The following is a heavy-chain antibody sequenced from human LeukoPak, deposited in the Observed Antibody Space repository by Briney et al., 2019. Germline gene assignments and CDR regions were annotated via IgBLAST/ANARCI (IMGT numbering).Heavy chain of an antibody. Sequence: ASVKVSCKASGYTFAGYYMHWVRQAPGQGLEWMGWINPNSGGTNYAQKFQGRVTMTRDTSISTAYMELSRLRSDDTAVYYCARGFRPSKYYGSGDNWFDPWGQGTLVTVSS. D-gene: IGHD3-10*01. CDR3: ARGFRPSKYYGSGDNWFDP. J-gene: IGHJ5*02. CDR1: GYTFAGYY. CDR2: INPNSGGT. V-gene: IGHV1-2*02.